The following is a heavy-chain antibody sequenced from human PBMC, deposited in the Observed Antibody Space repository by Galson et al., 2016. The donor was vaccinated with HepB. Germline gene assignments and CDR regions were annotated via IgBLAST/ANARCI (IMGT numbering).Heavy chain of an antibody. Sequence: SVKVSCKASGGTFSKCPVAWVRQAPGQGLEWMGWINTNNGDATYAQGFTGRFVFSMDTSVSTAFLQISSLKVDDTAVYYCARDPLALWGQGTLVTVSS. J-gene: IGHJ4*02. CDR1: GGTFSKCP. CDR3: ARDPLAL. V-gene: IGHV7-4-1*02. CDR2: INTNNGDA.